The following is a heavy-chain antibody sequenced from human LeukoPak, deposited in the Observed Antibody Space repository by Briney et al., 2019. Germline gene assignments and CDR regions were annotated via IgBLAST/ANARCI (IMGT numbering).Heavy chain of an antibody. CDR2: IYPGDSDT. CDR1: GSSFTSYW. J-gene: IGHJ1*01. D-gene: IGHD3-22*01. CDR3: ARRGSSGYYYDFQH. Sequence: GESLQISCQGSGSSFTSYWIGWVRQLPGKGLEWMGIIYPGDSDTRYSPSFQGQVTISADKSISTAYLQWSSLKASDTAMYYCARRGSSGYYYDFQHWGQGTLVTVSS. V-gene: IGHV5-51*01.